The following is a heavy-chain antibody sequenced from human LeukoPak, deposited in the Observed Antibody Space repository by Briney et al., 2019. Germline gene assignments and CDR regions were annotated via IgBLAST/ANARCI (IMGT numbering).Heavy chain of an antibody. Sequence: GGSLTLSCAASGFTFSSYSMNWVRQAPGKGPEWVSSISSSSSYIYYADSVKGRFTISRDNAKNSLYLQMNSLRAEDTAVYYCARDPRTYSSSSGGDYWGQGTLDPVSS. J-gene: IGHJ4*02. CDR3: ARDPRTYSSSSGGDY. V-gene: IGHV3-21*01. CDR2: ISSSSSYI. D-gene: IGHD6-6*01. CDR1: GFTFSSYS.